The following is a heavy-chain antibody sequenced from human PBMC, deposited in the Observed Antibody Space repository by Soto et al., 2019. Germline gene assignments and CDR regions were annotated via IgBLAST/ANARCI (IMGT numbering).Heavy chain of an antibody. J-gene: IGHJ4*02. V-gene: IGHV3-30*18. CDR2: ISYDGSNK. Sequence: VQLVESGGGLVQPGGSLRLSCAASGFTFSSYGMHWVRQAPGKGLEWVAVISYDGSNKYYADSVKGRFTISRDNSKNTLYLQMNSLRAEDTAVYYCAKDVIVAAGTSQFDYWGQGTLVTVSS. CDR3: AKDVIVAAGTSQFDY. CDR1: GFTFSSYG. D-gene: IGHD6-13*01.